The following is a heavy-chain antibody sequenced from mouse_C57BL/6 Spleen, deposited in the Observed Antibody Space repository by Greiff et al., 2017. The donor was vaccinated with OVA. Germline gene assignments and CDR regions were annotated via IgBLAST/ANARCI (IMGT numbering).Heavy chain of an antibody. CDR1: GFSLTSYG. J-gene: IGHJ4*01. CDR3: AKRGICDGYYYAMGC. CDR2: IWGGGST. Sequence: VMLVESGPGLVAPSQSLSITCTVSGFSLTSYGVDWVRQPPGKGLEWMGVIWGGGSTNYNSALMSSMTISKENSESQVFIKMNSLQTNDKAMYYCAKRGICDGYYYAMGCWGQGASVTVSS. D-gene: IGHD2-3*01. V-gene: IGHV2-9*01.